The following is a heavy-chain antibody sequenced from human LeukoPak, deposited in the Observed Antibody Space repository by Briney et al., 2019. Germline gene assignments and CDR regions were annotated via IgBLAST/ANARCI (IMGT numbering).Heavy chain of an antibody. CDR1: GFIFSTCT. J-gene: IGHJ6*02. CDR2: ISYDGSNK. D-gene: IGHD3-22*01. V-gene: IGHV3-30*09. Sequence: PGRSVRLSCAASGFIFSTCTMHWVRQAPGKGLEWVAVISYDGSNKFYVDSVKGRLAISRDNSKNTLYLQMNSLRGYDSAVYYCARPLSNGYYHDSGGYYPYAIDVWGQGTTVTVSS. CDR3: ARPLSNGYYHDSGGYYPYAIDV.